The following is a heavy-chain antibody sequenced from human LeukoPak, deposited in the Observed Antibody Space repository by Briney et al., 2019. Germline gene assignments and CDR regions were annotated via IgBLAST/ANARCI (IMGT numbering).Heavy chain of an antibody. CDR2: IYYSGST. Sequence: SETLSLTCTVSGGSISSSSYYWGWIRQPPGKGLEWIGSIYYSGSTYYNPSLKSRVTISVDTSKNQFSLKLSSVTAADTAVYYCARGERFDFWSGVGWFDPWGQGTLVTVSS. J-gene: IGHJ5*02. CDR3: ARGERFDFWSGVGWFDP. CDR1: GGSISSSSYY. D-gene: IGHD3-3*01. V-gene: IGHV4-39*07.